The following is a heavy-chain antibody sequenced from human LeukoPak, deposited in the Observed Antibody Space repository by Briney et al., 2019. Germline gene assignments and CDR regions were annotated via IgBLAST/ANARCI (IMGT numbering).Heavy chain of an antibody. CDR2: IYYSGST. CDR1: GGSIGTYY. D-gene: IGHD1-26*01. V-gene: IGHV4-39*01. Sequence: SETLSLTCTVSGGSIGTYYWNWVRQPPGKGLEWIGTIYYSGSTYYNPSLKSRVTISVDTSKNQFSLKLSSVTAADTAVYFCARLSGTYHGGFDYWGQGTLVTVSS. CDR3: ARLSGTYHGGFDY. J-gene: IGHJ4*02.